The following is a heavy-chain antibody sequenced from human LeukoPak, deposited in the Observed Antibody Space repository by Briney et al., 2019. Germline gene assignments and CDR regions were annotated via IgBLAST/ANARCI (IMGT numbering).Heavy chain of an antibody. CDR1: GYTFTSYD. V-gene: IGHV1-8*01. Sequence: ASVKVSCKASGYTFTSYDINWVRQATGQGLEWMGWMNPNSGNTGYAQRFQGRVTITRNTSLGTAYMELNSLSSEDTAVYYCARVFVGYCSSADCYNYYYYMDVWGKGTTVTVSS. CDR2: MNPNSGNT. D-gene: IGHD2-2*01. J-gene: IGHJ6*03. CDR3: ARVFVGYCSSADCYNYYYYMDV.